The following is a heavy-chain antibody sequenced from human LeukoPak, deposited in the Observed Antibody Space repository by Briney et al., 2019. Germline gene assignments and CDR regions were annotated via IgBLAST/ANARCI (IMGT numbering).Heavy chain of an antibody. CDR1: GYTFTSYG. CDR2: ISAYNGNT. CDR3: ARDETVWGFGEFFNFDY. V-gene: IGHV1-18*01. J-gene: IGHJ4*02. Sequence: GASVKVSCKASGYTFTSYGISWVRQAPGQGLEWMGWISAYNGNTNYAQKLQGRVTMTTDTSTSTAYMELRSLRSDDTAVYYCARDETVWGFGEFFNFDYWGQGTLVTVSS. D-gene: IGHD3-10*01.